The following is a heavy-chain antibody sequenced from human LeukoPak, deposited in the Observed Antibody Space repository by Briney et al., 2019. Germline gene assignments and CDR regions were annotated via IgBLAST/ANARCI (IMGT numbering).Heavy chain of an antibody. J-gene: IGHJ4*02. CDR2: GSHDGRNK. CDR1: GFIFRNYA. V-gene: IGHV3-30*18. CDR3: AKDRDSSTWSFFDF. Sequence: SGGSLRLSCVASGFIFRNYAMHWVRQAPGKGLEWVAVGSHDGRNKIYGDSVKGRFTISRDNSKNTVYLQMDNLRPEDTAVYYCAKDRDSSTWSFFDFWGQGTLVTVSS. D-gene: IGHD6-13*01.